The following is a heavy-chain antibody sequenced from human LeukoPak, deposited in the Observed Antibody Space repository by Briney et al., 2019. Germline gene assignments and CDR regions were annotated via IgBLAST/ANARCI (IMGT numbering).Heavy chain of an antibody. D-gene: IGHD2-2*02. V-gene: IGHV3-21*01. CDR1: GFTFSSYS. CDR3: ARDTHCSSTSCYNAFDI. J-gene: IGHJ3*02. CDR2: ISSSSTYI. Sequence: PGGSLRLSCAASGFTFSSYSMNWVRQAPGKGLEWVSSISSSSTYIYYADSLKGRFTISRDNAKNSLSLQMNSLRAEGTAVYYCARDTHCSSTSCYNAFDIWGQGTMVTVSS.